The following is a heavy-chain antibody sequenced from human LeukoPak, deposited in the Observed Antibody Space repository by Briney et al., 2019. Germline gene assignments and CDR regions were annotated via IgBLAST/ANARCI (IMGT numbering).Heavy chain of an antibody. J-gene: IGHJ4*02. D-gene: IGHD6-13*01. CDR1: GYTFTGHY. V-gene: IGHV1-2*02. CDR3: AREYSSSLFDY. Sequence: ASVNVSCKASGYTFTGHYVHWVRQAPGRGLEWEGWINGNTGDTNYAQRYQGRVTMIRETSISTMYMKLSRLRSDDTAVYYCAREYSSSLFDYWGQGTLVTVSS. CDR2: INGNTGDT.